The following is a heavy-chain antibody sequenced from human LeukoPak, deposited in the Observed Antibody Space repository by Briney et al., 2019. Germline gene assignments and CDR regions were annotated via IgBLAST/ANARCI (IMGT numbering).Heavy chain of an antibody. CDR2: ISSSSSYI. V-gene: IGHV3-21*01. D-gene: IGHD6-19*01. J-gene: IGHJ4*02. CDR3: ARGSMAVAGTEDY. Sequence: GGSLRLSCAASGFTFSSYSMNWVRQAPGKGLEWVSSISSSSSYIYYADSVKGRFTISRDNAKNSLYLQMNSLRAEDTAVYYCARGSMAVAGTEDYWGQGTLVTVSS. CDR1: GFTFSSYS.